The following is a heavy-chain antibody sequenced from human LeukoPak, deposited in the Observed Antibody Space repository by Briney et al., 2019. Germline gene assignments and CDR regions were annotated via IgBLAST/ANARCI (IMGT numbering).Heavy chain of an antibody. CDR3: AKDPGVPYYFDY. CDR1: GFTFSSYA. V-gene: IGHV3-23*01. CDR2: ISAGT. J-gene: IGHJ4*02. Sequence: PGGSLRLSCAASGFTFSSYAMTWVRQAPGXXXXWVSTISAGTYYADSVKGRFTISRDNSKNTLHLQMNSLRAEDTAVYYCAKDPGVPYYFDYWGQGTLVTVSS. D-gene: IGHD7-27*01.